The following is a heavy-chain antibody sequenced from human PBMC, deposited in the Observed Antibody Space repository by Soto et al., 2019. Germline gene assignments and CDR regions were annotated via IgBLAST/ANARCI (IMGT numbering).Heavy chain of an antibody. J-gene: IGHJ5*02. CDR2: TYYRSKWYN. CDR3: AREDCSSTSCYARRWFDP. D-gene: IGHD2-2*01. CDR1: GDSVSSNSAA. V-gene: IGHV6-1*01. Sequence: SQTLSLTCAISGDSVSSNSAAWNWIREYPSRGIEWLGRTYYRSKWYNDYAVSVKSRITIHPDTSKNQFSLQLNSVTPEDTAVYYCAREDCSSTSCYARRWFDPWGQGTLVTVS.